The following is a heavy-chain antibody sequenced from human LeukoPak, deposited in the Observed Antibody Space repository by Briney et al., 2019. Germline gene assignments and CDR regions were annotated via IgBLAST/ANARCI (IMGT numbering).Heavy chain of an antibody. Sequence: PGGSLRLSCAASGFTVSSNYMSWVRQAPGKGLEWVSVIYSGGGTYYADSVKGRFTISRDNSKNTLYLQMNSLRAEDTAVYFCAREGETAVVPAAISSWGQGTLVTVSS. J-gene: IGHJ5*02. V-gene: IGHV3-53*01. CDR3: AREGETAVVPAAISS. CDR1: GFTVSSNY. CDR2: IYSGGGT. D-gene: IGHD2-2*01.